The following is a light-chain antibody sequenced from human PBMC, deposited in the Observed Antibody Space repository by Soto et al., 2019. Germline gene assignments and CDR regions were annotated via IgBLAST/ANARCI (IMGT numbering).Light chain of an antibody. V-gene: IGKV1-5*03. CDR3: QQYNSYSRT. CDR2: KAS. Sequence: DIQMTQSPPTLSASVGDRVTITCRASQSISSWLAWYQQKPGKAPKLLIYKASSLESGVPSRFSASGSGTEFTLTISSLQPDDFATYFCQQYNSYSRTFGQGTKV. CDR1: QSISSW. J-gene: IGKJ1*01.